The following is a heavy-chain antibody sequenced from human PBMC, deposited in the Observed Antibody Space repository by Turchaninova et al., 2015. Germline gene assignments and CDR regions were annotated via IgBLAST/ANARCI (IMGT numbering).Heavy chain of an antibody. J-gene: IGHJ3*01. Sequence: EVQLVESGGGLVPPGGSLRLSCAASGFTFRTFWMSWVCLAPGKGLGGVAEQNQGGMGIYYVDSVKGRFTISRDNGKNSLYLQMNSLGAEDTAVYFCARNQGISGVVNMGAFDVWGQGTMVTVSS. V-gene: IGHV3-7*01. CDR2: QNQGGMGI. CDR1: GFTFRTFW. D-gene: IGHD3-3*01. CDR3: ARNQGISGVVNMGAFDV.